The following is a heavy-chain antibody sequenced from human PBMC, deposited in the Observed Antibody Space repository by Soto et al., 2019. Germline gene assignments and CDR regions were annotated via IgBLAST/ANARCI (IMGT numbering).Heavy chain of an antibody. J-gene: IGHJ5*02. D-gene: IGHD3-10*01. CDR1: GFTFSSYS. CDR3: ARGDIWFGNNWFDP. CDR2: ISSSSSTI. Sequence: EVQLVESGGGLVQPGGSLRLSCAASGFTFSSYSMNWVRQAPGKGLEWVSYISSSSSTIYYADSVKGRFTISRDNAKNSLYLQMNSLRDEDTAVYYCARGDIWFGNNWFDPWGQGTLFTVSS. V-gene: IGHV3-48*02.